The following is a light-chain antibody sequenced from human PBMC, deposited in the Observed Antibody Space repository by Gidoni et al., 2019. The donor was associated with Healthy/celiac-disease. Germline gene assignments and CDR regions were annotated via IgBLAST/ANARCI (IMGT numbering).Light chain of an antibody. CDR3: QQRSNWPPFT. CDR2: DAS. CDR1: QSVSSY. V-gene: IGKV3-11*01. J-gene: IGKJ3*01. Sequence: EIVLTQSPATLSLSPGESATLCCRASQSVSSYLAWYQQKPGQAPRLLIYDASNRATGIPARFSGSGSGTDFTLTISSLEPEDFAVYYCQQRSNWPPFTFXPXTKVDIK.